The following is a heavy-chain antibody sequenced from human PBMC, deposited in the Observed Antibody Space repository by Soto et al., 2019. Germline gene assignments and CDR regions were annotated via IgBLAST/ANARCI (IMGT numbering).Heavy chain of an antibody. Sequence: QVQLVQSGAEVKKPGASVKVSCKASGYTFTGYYMHWVRQAPGQGLEWMGWINPNSGGTNYAQKFQGWVTMTRDTPISTAYMELSRLRSDDTAVYYCPRQLVPYYYYGMDVWGQGTTVTVSS. CDR3: PRQLVPYYYYGMDV. J-gene: IGHJ6*02. D-gene: IGHD6-6*01. V-gene: IGHV1-2*04. CDR2: INPNSGGT. CDR1: GYTFTGYY.